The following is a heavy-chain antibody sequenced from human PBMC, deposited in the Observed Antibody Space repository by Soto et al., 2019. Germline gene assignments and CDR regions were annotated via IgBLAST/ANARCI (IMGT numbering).Heavy chain of an antibody. CDR2: ISYDGSNK. CDR3: AKAFSEGWARNDY. J-gene: IGHJ4*02. CDR1: GFTFSSYG. D-gene: IGHD1-26*01. V-gene: IGHV3-30*18. Sequence: QVQLVESGGGVVQPGRSLRLSCAASGFTFSSYGMHWVRQAPGKGLEWVAVISYDGSNKYYADSVKGRFTISRDNSKNTLYLQMNSLRAEDTAVYYCAKAFSEGWARNDYWGQGTLVTVSS.